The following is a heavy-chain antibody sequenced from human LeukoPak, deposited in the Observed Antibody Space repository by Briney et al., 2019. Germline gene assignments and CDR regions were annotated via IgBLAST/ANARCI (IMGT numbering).Heavy chain of an antibody. CDR2: IKQDGSEK. J-gene: IGHJ4*02. V-gene: IGHV3-7*01. CDR3: ARDGFVGAADY. CDR1: EFIFSGYW. Sequence: GGSLRLSCAASEFIFSGYWMNWVRQAPGKGLEWVANIKQDGSEKQYVDSVRGRFTISRDNAKNSLYLQMNSLRVEDTTVYYCARDGFVGAADYWGQGTLVTVSS. D-gene: IGHD6-13*01.